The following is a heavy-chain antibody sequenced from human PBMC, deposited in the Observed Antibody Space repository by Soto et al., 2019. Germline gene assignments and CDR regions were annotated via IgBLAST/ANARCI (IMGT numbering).Heavy chain of an antibody. J-gene: IGHJ6*03. D-gene: IGHD3-10*01. CDR2: IWYDGSNK. Sequence: QVQLVESGGGVVQPGRSLRLSCAASGFTFSSYGMHWVRQAPGKGLEWVAVIWYDGSNKYYADSVKGRFTISRDNSKNTLYLQINSLRAEDTAVYYCARDPWTMVRGGYSHYYYYMDVWGKGTTVTVSS. CDR1: GFTFSSYG. V-gene: IGHV3-33*01. CDR3: ARDPWTMVRGGYSHYYYYMDV.